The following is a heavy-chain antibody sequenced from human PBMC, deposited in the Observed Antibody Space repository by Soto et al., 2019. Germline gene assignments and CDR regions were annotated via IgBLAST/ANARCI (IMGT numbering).Heavy chain of an antibody. CDR2: IIPIIGVI. D-gene: IGHD4-4*01. J-gene: IGHJ5*02. CDR3: AGDPDSHYNDSHASSYP. Sequence: QVQLVQSGAEVKKPGSSVKVSCKASGGTFSTYTITWVRQAPGQGLEWMGRIIPIIGVINYAQKFQGRVTISAHXLXGTXYMELTGLRSDDTAVYYCAGDPDSHYNDSHASSYPWGQGTLVTVSS. CDR1: GGTFSTYT. V-gene: IGHV1-69*08.